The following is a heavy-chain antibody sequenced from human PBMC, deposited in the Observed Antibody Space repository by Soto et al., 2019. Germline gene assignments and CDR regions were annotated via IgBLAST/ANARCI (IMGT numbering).Heavy chain of an antibody. V-gene: IGHV3-11*01. CDR1: GFTFSDYY. Sequence: QVQLVESGGGLVKPGGSLRLSCAASGFTFSDYYMSWIRQAPGKGLEWVSYISSSGSIIYYADSVKGRFTISRDNAKKTLYLLMNSEGTDENAVYCGATFPTRREHYYYYMDVWGKGTTVTVSS. J-gene: IGHJ6*03. CDR2: ISSSGSII. D-gene: IGHD1-1*01. CDR3: ATFPTRREHYYYYMDV.